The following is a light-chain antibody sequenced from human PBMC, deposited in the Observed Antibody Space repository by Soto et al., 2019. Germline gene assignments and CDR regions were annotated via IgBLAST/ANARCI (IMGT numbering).Light chain of an antibody. Sequence: QSVLTQPPSVSGAPGQRVTISCTGSSSNIGAGYDVHWYQHLPGTAPKLLIYGNNNRPSGVPERFSGSKSGTSASLAVTGLQAEDEADYYCQSYDSSLSGVVFGGGTKLTVL. CDR2: GNN. J-gene: IGLJ2*01. CDR3: QSYDSSLSGVV. CDR1: SSNIGAGYD. V-gene: IGLV1-40*01.